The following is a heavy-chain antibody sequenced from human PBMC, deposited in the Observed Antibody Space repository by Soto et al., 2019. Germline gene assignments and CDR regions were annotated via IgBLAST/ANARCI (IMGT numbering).Heavy chain of an antibody. CDR1: GFSFSTYG. CDR3: AKWSGYGDA. J-gene: IGHJ4*02. V-gene: IGHV3-23*01. CDR2: LSHGGAYT. D-gene: IGHD4-17*01. Sequence: EVQLLESGGGLVQPGGSLRLSCAASGFSFSTYGMAWVRQAPGKGPEWVSGLSHGGAYTFYADSVKGRFTISVDISQNTVYLQMNGLRADDTAVYYCAKWSGYGDAWGQGTLVTVSS.